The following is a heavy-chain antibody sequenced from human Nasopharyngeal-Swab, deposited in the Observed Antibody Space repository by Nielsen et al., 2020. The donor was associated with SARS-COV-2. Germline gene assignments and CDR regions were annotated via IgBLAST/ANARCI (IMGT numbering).Heavy chain of an antibody. Sequence: PGKGLEWSAYIYYIGSTYYNPSLKSRVTISVDTSKNQFSLKLSSVTAADTAVYYCARIAAAGIFDYWGQGTLVTVSS. V-gene: IGHV4-31*02. D-gene: IGHD6-13*01. CDR2: IYYIGST. J-gene: IGHJ4*02. CDR3: ARIAAAGIFDY.